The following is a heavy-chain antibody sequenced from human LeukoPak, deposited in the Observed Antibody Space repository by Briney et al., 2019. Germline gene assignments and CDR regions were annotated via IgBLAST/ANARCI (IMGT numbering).Heavy chain of an antibody. V-gene: IGHV4-59*01. CDR2: IYYTGST. J-gene: IGHJ4*02. CDR1: GGSISSSH. Sequence: SETLSLTCSVSGGSISSSHWNWIRQPPGKGLEWIGYIYYTGSTNYNPSLKSRVTISLDTSKNQFSLRLSSVTAADTAVYYCARDVGATTSYFDYWGQGTLVAVSS. D-gene: IGHD1-26*01. CDR3: ARDVGATTSYFDY.